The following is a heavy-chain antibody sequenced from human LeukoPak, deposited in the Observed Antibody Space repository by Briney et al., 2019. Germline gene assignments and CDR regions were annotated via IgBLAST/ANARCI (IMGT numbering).Heavy chain of an antibody. Sequence: GESLRLSCAASGFTLSNYGMNWVRQAPGKGLEWVSAISSDGSTYYADSVRGRFTVSRDNSKNTLYLQMNSLRAEDTAIYYCAKILYGSGYFLLDSWGQGTLVTVSS. V-gene: IGHV3-23*01. CDR1: GFTLSNYG. CDR2: ISSDGST. CDR3: AKILYGSGYFLLDS. D-gene: IGHD3-3*01. J-gene: IGHJ4*02.